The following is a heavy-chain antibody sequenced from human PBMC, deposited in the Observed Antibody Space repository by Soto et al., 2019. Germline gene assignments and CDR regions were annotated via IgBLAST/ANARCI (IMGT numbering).Heavy chain of an antibody. CDR1: GGTFSGDA. CDR3: ARTTVKIDYGMDV. D-gene: IGHD4-4*01. CDR2: IIPIFGTA. V-gene: IGHV1-69*13. Sequence: SVKGSCKASGGTFSGDAISWVRQAPGQGLEWMGGIIPIFGTANYAQKFQGRVTITADESTSTAYMELSSLRSEDTAVYYCARTTVKIDYGMDVWGQGTTVTVSS. J-gene: IGHJ6*02.